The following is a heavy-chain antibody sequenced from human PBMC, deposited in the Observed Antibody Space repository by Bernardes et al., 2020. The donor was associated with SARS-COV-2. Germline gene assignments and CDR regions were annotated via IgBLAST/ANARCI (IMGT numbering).Heavy chain of an antibody. Sequence: GSLRLAWAASGFTFSSHAMHWVRPAPGKGLEWVAVITYDGNYTFYGDSVKGRFAISRDNSTNTLYLQMNSLRGEDTAVYYCAKDWLLFGIGAVDYWGLGTLVTVSS. V-gene: IGHV3-30*18. CDR2: ITYDGNYT. J-gene: IGHJ4*02. CDR3: AKDWLLFGIGAVDY. CDR1: GFTFSSHA. D-gene: IGHD3-9*01.